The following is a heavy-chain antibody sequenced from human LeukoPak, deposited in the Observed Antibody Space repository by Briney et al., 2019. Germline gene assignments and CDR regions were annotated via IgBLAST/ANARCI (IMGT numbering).Heavy chain of an antibody. CDR3: ASGGNYYDSSGYSDY. CDR2: ISSSGSTI. V-gene: IGHV3-48*04. D-gene: IGHD3-22*01. J-gene: IGHJ4*02. CDR1: GFTFSSYG. Sequence: PGGSLRLSCAASGFTFSSYGMHWVRQAPGKGLEWVSYISSSGSTIYYADSVKGRFTISRDNAKNSLYLQMNSLRAEDTAVYYCASGGNYYDSSGYSDYWGQGTLVTVSS.